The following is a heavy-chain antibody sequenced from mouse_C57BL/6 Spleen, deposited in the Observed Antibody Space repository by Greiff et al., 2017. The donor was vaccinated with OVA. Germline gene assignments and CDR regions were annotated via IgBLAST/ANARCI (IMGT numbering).Heavy chain of an antibody. CDR1: GYTFTSYR. CDR2: IYPSDSET. D-gene: IGHD4-1*01. Sequence: QVQLQQPGAELVRPGSSVKLSCKASGYTFTSYRMDWVKQRPGQGLEWIGNIYPSDSETHYNQKFKDKATLTVDKSSSTAYMQLSSLTSEDSAVYYCARRGWDVNFDYWGQGTTLTVSS. V-gene: IGHV1-61*01. CDR3: ARRGWDVNFDY. J-gene: IGHJ2*01.